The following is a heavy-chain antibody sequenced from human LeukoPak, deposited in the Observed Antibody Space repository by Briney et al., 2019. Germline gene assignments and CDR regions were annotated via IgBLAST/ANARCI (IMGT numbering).Heavy chain of an antibody. J-gene: IGHJ6*03. V-gene: IGHV4-38-2*02. Sequence: PSETLSLTCAVSGYSISSGYYWGWIRQPPGKGLEWIGSIYHSGSTYYNPSLKSRVTISVDTSKNQFSLKLSSVTAADTAVYYCARDRRIAAAGDYYMGVWGKGTTVTVSS. CDR3: ARDRRIAAAGDYYMGV. CDR2: IYHSGST. CDR1: GYSISSGYY. D-gene: IGHD6-13*01.